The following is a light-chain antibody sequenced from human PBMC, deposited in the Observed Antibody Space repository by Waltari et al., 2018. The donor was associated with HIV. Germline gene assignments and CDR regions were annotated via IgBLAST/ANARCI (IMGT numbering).Light chain of an antibody. CDR3: ASWDDSLNGYVV. CDR2: GKN. J-gene: IGLJ2*01. V-gene: IGLV1-44*01. CDR1: SSDIGSNP. Sequence: QSVLTQPPSASGTPGQRVTISCSGSSSDIGSNPVNWYQQLPGTAPKLLIYGKNQRPAGVPDRFSGSQSGTSASLTISGLQSEDEADYHCASWDDSLNGYVVFGGGTKLTVL.